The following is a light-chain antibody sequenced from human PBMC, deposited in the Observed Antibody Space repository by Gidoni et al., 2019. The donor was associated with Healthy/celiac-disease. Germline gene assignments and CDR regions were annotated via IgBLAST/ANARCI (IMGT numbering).Light chain of an antibody. Sequence: DVVMTQSPLSLPVTLGQPASISCRSSQSLVYSDGNTYLTWFQQRPGQSPRRLIYKVSNRDSGVPDRFSGSGSGTDFTLKISRVEAEDVGVYWEDTFGQGIKVEIK. CDR2: KVS. CDR1: QSLVYSDGNTY. V-gene: IGKV2-30*01. J-gene: IGKJ1*01. CDR3: DT.